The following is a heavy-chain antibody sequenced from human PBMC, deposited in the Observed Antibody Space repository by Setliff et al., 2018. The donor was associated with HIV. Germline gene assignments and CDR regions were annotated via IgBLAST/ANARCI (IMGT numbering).Heavy chain of an antibody. CDR1: GYSISSGYY. V-gene: IGHV4-61*10. D-gene: IGHD3-22*01. CDR2: IYTSGSTNYNPS. Sequence: SETLSLTCAVSGYSISSGYYWGWIRQPAGKGLEWIGHIYTSGSTNYNPSLKYNPSLKSRATISIDTSKKQFSLKLTSVTAADTAMYFCARHDNFDSGGYYSLYYFDYWGQGTLVTVSS. J-gene: IGHJ4*02. CDR3: ARHDNFDSGGYYSLYYFDY.